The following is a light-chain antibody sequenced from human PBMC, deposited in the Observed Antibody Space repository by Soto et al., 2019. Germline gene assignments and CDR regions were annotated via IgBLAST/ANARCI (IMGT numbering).Light chain of an antibody. CDR3: QQSYSTPHT. CDR2: AAS. V-gene: IGKV1-39*01. J-gene: IGKJ5*01. CDR1: QSISSY. Sequence: IPFRASQSISSYLNWYQQKPGKAPKLLIYAASSLQSGVPSRFSGSGSGTDFTLTISSLQPEDFATYYCQQSYSTPHTFGQGTRLEIK.